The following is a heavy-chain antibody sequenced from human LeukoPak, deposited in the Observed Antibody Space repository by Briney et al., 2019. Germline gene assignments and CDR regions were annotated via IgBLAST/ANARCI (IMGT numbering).Heavy chain of an antibody. D-gene: IGHD3-16*01. CDR1: GGSISSYY. J-gene: IGHJ4*02. CDR2: IYYSGST. Sequence: KSSETLSLTCTVSGGSISSYYWSCIRQPPGKGLEWIGYIYYSGSTNYNPSHKSRVTISVDTSKNQFSLKLSSVTAADTAVYYCARGVYVDYWGQGTLVTVSS. V-gene: IGHV4-59*01. CDR3: ARGVYVDY.